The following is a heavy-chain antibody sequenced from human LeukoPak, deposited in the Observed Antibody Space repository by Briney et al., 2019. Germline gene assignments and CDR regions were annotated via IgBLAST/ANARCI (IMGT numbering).Heavy chain of an antibody. CDR1: GYTFTSNG. V-gene: IGHV1-18*01. D-gene: IGHD2-15*01. CDR3: ARDPCSGGSCYLQIDD. J-gene: IGHJ4*02. CDR2: ISAHNGNT. Sequence: GASVKVSCKASGYTFTSNGISWVRQARGQGREWMGWISAHNGNTNYAQKLQGRVTMTTDTSTSTAYMELRSLRSDDTAVHYCARDPCSGGSCYLQIDDWGQGTLVTVSS.